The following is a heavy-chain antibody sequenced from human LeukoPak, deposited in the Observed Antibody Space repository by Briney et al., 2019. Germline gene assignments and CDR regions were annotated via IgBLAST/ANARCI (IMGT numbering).Heavy chain of an antibody. Sequence: GGTLRLSCAASGFTFSSYGMSWVRQAPGKGLEWVAFIWFDGTDKYYADSVKGRFTISRDNSKNTLYLQMNSLRPEDTAIYYCAKARSHSGYEPFDDWGQGTLVTVSS. CDR2: IWFDGTDK. J-gene: IGHJ4*02. CDR3: AKARSHSGYEPFDD. V-gene: IGHV3-30*02. CDR1: GFTFSSYG. D-gene: IGHD5-12*01.